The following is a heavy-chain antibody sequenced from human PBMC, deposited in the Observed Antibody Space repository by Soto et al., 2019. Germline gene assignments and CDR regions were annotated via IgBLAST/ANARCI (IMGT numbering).Heavy chain of an antibody. Sequence: SLKISCKGSGNSFTSYWIAWVRQMPGKGLEWMGIIYPGDSDTKYSPSFQGQVTISADKSINTAYLQWSSLKASDTAMYYCARQIYWGSRPYPDAFDIWGQGTMVTVSS. CDR1: GNSFTSYW. CDR3: ARQIYWGSRPYPDAFDI. CDR2: IYPGDSDT. V-gene: IGHV5-51*01. J-gene: IGHJ3*02. D-gene: IGHD7-27*01.